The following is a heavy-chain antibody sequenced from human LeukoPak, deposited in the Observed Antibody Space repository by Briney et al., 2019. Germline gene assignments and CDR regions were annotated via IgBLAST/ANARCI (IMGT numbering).Heavy chain of an antibody. V-gene: IGHV4-59*01. D-gene: IGHD2-2*01. CDR2: IYYSGST. J-gene: IGHJ6*03. Sequence: SETLSLTCTVSGGSISSYYWSWIRQPPGKGLEWIGYIYYSGSTNYNPSLKSRVTISVDMSKNQFSLKLSSVTAADTAVYYCAIGYCSSTSCSGLYYYYMDVWGKGTTVTVSS. CDR1: GGSISSYY. CDR3: AIGYCSSTSCSGLYYYYMDV.